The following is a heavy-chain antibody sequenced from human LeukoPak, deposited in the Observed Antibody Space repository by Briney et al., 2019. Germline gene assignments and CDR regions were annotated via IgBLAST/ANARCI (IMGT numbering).Heavy chain of an antibody. Sequence: ASETLSLTCTVSGGSISSSSYYWGWIRQPPGKGLEWIGSIYYSGSTYYNPSLKSRVTISVDTSKNQFSLKLSSVTAADTAVYYCARDRSSNYYGSRSYGMDVWGQGTTVTVSS. CDR1: GGSISSSSYY. CDR3: ARDRSSNYYGSRSYGMDV. CDR2: IYYSGST. J-gene: IGHJ6*02. D-gene: IGHD3-10*01. V-gene: IGHV4-39*07.